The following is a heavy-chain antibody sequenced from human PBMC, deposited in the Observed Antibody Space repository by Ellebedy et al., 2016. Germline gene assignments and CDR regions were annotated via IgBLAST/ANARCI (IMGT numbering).Heavy chain of an antibody. CDR2: LSGSGDST. CDR1: GITFKTYA. D-gene: IGHD2-15*01. V-gene: IGHV3-23*01. J-gene: IGHJ5*02. Sequence: GESLKISCAASGITFKTYAMTWVRQAPGKGLEWVSGLSGSGDSTYYADSVKGRFTISRDNSKNTLYLQLNSLRAEDTAVYYCARGVGSGWFDPWGQGTQVTVSS. CDR3: ARGVGSGWFDP.